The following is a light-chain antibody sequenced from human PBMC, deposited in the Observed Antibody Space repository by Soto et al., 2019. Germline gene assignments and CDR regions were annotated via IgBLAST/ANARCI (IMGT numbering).Light chain of an antibody. J-gene: IGKJ1*01. V-gene: IGKV1-5*03. Sequence: DIQMTQSPSTLSASVGDRVTITCRASQSISSWLAWYQQKPGKAPKLLIYKASSLESGVPSRFSGSRSGTEFTLTISSLQPDDFATYYYQQYNSYWTFGQGTKVEIK. CDR2: KAS. CDR1: QSISSW. CDR3: QQYNSYWT.